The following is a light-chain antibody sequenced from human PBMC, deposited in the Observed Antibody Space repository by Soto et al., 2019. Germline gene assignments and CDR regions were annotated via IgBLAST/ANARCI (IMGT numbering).Light chain of an antibody. CDR3: QQYNNWPPPLT. Sequence: EIVMTQSPATLSVSPVERATLSCRASQSVSSNLAWYQQKPGQATRLLIYGASTRATGIPARFSGSGSGTEFTLTISSLQSEDFAVYYCQQYNNWPPPLTFGGGTKVEIK. J-gene: IGKJ4*01. CDR2: GAS. CDR1: QSVSSN. V-gene: IGKV3-15*01.